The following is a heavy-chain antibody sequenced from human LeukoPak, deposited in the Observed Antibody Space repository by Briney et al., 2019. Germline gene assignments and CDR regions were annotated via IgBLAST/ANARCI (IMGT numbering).Heavy chain of an antibody. V-gene: IGHV3-66*01. CDR3: ARDVRSYYYYGMDV. J-gene: IGHJ6*02. Sequence: PGGSLRLSCAAPGFTVSSNYMSWVRQAPGKGLEWVSVIYSGGSTYYADSVKGRFTISRDNSKNTLYLQMNSLRAEDTAVYYCARDVRSYYYYGMDVWGQGTTVTVSS. D-gene: IGHD2-8*01. CDR1: GFTVSSNY. CDR2: IYSGGST.